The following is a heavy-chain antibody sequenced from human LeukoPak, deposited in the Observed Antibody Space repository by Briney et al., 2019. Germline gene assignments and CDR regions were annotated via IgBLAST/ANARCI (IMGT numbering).Heavy chain of an antibody. CDR1: GFTFSSYG. D-gene: IGHD3-3*01. V-gene: IGHV3-30*02. CDR3: ARGGTLEWLSFDY. Sequence: GGSLRLSCAASGFTFSSYGMHWVRQAPGKGLEWVAFIRYDGSNKYYADSVKGRFTISRDNSKNTLYLQMNSLRAEDTAVYYCARGGTLEWLSFDYWGQGTLVTVSS. J-gene: IGHJ4*02. CDR2: IRYDGSNK.